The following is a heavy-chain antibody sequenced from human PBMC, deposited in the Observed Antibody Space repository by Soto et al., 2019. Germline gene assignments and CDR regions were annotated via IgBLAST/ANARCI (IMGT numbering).Heavy chain of an antibody. CDR1: GFAFSNYA. J-gene: IGHJ4*02. Sequence: EVQLLESGGGLVQPGGSLRLSCAASGFAFSNYAMHWVRPAPGKGLEWVSSISPSIDATYYADSVKGRFTISRDDSKNTLYLQMNSLRAEDSAVYYCAKDRTVAARNFDYWGQGTQVTVSS. D-gene: IGHD6-6*01. CDR3: AKDRTVAARNFDY. CDR2: ISPSIDAT. V-gene: IGHV3-23*01.